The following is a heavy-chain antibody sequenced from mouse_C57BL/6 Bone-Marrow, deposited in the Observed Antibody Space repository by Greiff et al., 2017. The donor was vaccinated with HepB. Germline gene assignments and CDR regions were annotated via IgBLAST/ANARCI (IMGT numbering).Heavy chain of an antibody. CDR1: GYTFTSYW. Sequence: VQLQQPGAELVKPGASVKLSCKASGYTFTSYWMQWVKQRPGQGLEWIGEIDPSDSYTNYNQKFKGKATLTVDTSSSTAYMQLSSLTSEASAVYYCARSLLLRSSYAMDYWGQGTSVTVSS. D-gene: IGHD1-1*01. J-gene: IGHJ4*01. CDR3: ARSLLLRSSYAMDY. CDR2: IDPSDSYT. V-gene: IGHV1-50*01.